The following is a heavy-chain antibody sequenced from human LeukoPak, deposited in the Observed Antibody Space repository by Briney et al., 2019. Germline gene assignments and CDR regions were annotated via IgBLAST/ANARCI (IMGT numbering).Heavy chain of an antibody. CDR1: GYTFTSYF. Sequence: WASVKVSCKASGYTFTSYFIHWVRQAPGQGLEWVGVLNPSDGSTTYAQKFQGRVTMTTDTSTSTAYMELRSLRSDDTAVYYCARKPNYGGNWVDYWGQGTLVTVSS. J-gene: IGHJ4*02. CDR2: LNPSDGST. CDR3: ARKPNYGGNWVDY. D-gene: IGHD4-23*01. V-gene: IGHV1-46*01.